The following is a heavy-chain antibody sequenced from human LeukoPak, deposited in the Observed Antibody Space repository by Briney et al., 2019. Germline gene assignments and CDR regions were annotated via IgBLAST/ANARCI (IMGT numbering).Heavy chain of an antibody. CDR3: AKDPPYGDYDY. D-gene: IGHD4-17*01. CDR2: ISGSGGST. CDR1: GFSFSSYA. Sequence: GGSLRLCCAASGFSFSSYAMSWVRKAPGKGLEWVSAISGSGGSTYYADSVKGRFTISRDNSKNTLYLQMNSLRAEDTAVYYCAKDPPYGDYDYWGQGTLVTVSS. V-gene: IGHV3-23*01. J-gene: IGHJ4*02.